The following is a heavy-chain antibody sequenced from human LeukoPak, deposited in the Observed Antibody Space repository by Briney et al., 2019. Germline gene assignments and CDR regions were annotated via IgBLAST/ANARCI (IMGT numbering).Heavy chain of an antibody. CDR2: IYSGGRT. J-gene: IGHJ6*03. Sequence: SETLSLTCTVSGGSINKYYWSWIRQPPGKGLEWIAYIYSGGRTIYSPSLNSRATISVDTSKNQVSLRLHSVTAADTAVYYCARHGADVSTIPDYSYYYMDVWGKGTTVTVSS. CDR3: ARHGADVSTIPDYSYYYMDV. D-gene: IGHD2-21*01. CDR1: GGSINKYY. V-gene: IGHV4-4*09.